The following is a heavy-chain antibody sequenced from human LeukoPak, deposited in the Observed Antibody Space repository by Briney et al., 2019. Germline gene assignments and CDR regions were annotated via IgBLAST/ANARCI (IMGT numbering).Heavy chain of an antibody. CDR1: GFTFSNYA. D-gene: IGHD6-19*01. CDR3: ARDVDSGWYGN. J-gene: IGHJ4*02. Sequence: GRSLRLSCAASGFTFSNYAIHWVRLAPGKGLEWLAVISYDGNNKYYADSVKGRFTISRDNSKNTLYVQMSSLRAEDTAVYYCARDVDSGWYGNWGQGTLVTVSS. V-gene: IGHV3-30-3*01. CDR2: ISYDGNNK.